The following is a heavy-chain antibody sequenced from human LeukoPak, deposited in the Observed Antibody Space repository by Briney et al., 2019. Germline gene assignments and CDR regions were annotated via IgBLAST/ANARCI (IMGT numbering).Heavy chain of an antibody. D-gene: IGHD4-17*01. CDR2: IIPILGIA. V-gene: IGHV1-69*04. J-gene: IGHJ6*02. Sequence: ASVKVSCKASGGTFSSYAISWVRQAPGQGLEWMGRIIPILGIANYAQKFQGRVTITADKSTSTAYMELSSLRSEDTAVYYCARDSGLWDGDSGNYYYGMDVWGQGTTVTVSS. CDR3: ARDSGLWDGDSGNYYYGMDV. CDR1: GGTFSSYA.